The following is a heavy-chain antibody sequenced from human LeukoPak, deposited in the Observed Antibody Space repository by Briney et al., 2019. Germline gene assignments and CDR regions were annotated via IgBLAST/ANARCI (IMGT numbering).Heavy chain of an antibody. CDR1: GFTFSSYA. D-gene: IGHD5-24*01. CDR3: ARVGEKAFHLWPEIDY. CDR2: ISYDGSNK. V-gene: IGHV3-30*04. J-gene: IGHJ4*02. Sequence: PGGSLRLSCAASGFTFSSYAMHWVRQAPGKGLEWVAVISYDGSNKYYADSVKGRFTISRDNAKNSLYLQMSRLRAEDTAVYYCARVGEKAFHLWPEIDYWGQGTLVTVS.